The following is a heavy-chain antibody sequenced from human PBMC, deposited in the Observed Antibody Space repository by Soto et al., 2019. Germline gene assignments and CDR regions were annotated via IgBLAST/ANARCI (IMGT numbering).Heavy chain of an antibody. D-gene: IGHD3-16*01. J-gene: IGHJ3*02. CDR3: AHIMITWGGVSALDAFDM. CDR2: IYWDDDR. CDR1: GFSLTTIRVG. Sequence: SGPTLVNPTQTLTLTCSFPGFSLTTIRVGVAWIRQPPGKALEWLAIIYWDDDRRYSPSLKTRLAITKDTSKNQVVLRMTNLDPGDTATYYCAHIMITWGGVSALDAFDMWGQGTMVTVSS. V-gene: IGHV2-5*02.